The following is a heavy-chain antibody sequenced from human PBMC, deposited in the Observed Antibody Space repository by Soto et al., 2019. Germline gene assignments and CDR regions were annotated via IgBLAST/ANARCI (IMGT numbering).Heavy chain of an antibody. CDR2: ISAYNGNT. J-gene: IGHJ6*02. CDR3: ARDWGTARSFYVYYGMDV. V-gene: IGHV1-18*01. Sequence: GASVKVSCKASGYTFTSYGISWVRQAPGQGLEWMGWISAYNGNTNYAQKLQGRVTMTTDTSTSTAYMELRSLRSDDTAVYYCARDWGTARSFYVYYGMDVWGQGTTVTVSS. CDR1: GYTFTSYG. D-gene: IGHD2-15*01.